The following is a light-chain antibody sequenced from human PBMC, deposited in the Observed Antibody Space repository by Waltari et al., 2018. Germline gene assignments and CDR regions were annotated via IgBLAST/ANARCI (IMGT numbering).Light chain of an antibody. V-gene: IGLV4-69*01. CDR1: SGHSSNV. CDR3: QTGGHGTWV. CDR2: VNSDGSH. Sequence: QLVLTQSPSASASLGASVKLTCTLSSGHSSNVIAWLQEQPGKGPRYLMKVNSDGSHSKGDELPDRFSGSSSGAERHPTISSLQSEDDADYYCQTGGHGTWVFGGGTKLTVL. J-gene: IGLJ3*02.